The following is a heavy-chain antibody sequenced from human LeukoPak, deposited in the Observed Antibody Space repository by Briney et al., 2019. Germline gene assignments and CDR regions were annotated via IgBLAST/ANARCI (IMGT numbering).Heavy chain of an antibody. J-gene: IGHJ4*02. CDR2: ISSDSSTI. Sequence: GGSLRLSCAASGFTFSDYYMSWLRHAPGKGLEWVSYISSDSSTIYYADSVKGRFTISRDNAKKSLCLQMNSLRTEDTAVYYCANTEYQRLGTDYWGQGTLVTLSS. D-gene: IGHD2-2*01. CDR1: GFTFSDYY. V-gene: IGHV3-11*04. CDR3: ANTEYQRLGTDY.